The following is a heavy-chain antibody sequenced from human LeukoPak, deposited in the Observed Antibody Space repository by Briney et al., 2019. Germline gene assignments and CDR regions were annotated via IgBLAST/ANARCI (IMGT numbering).Heavy chain of an antibody. V-gene: IGHV1-2*02. CDR2: INPNNGGT. Sequence: GASAKVFCNAFGYTITGYYIHCVLQPTGEGLQWMGWINPNNGGTNSAQKFQGRVTMTRDTSIGTAYMELNRLTYDDTAVYYCGRERHWNQGNFDYWGQGTLVTVSS. J-gene: IGHJ4*02. D-gene: IGHD1-1*01. CDR3: GRERHWNQGNFDY. CDR1: GYTITGYY.